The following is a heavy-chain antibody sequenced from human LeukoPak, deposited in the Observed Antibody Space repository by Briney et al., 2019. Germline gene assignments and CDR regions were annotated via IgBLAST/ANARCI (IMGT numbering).Heavy chain of an antibody. Sequence: SETLSLTCTVSGGSISSGGYYWSWIRQHPGKGLEWIGYIYYSGSTYYNPSLKSRVTISVDTSKNQFSLKLSSVTAADTAVYYCARDRAVAGTVDYWGLGTLVTVSS. CDR3: ARDRAVAGTVDY. CDR1: GGSISSGGYY. V-gene: IGHV4-31*03. CDR2: IYYSGST. J-gene: IGHJ4*02. D-gene: IGHD6-19*01.